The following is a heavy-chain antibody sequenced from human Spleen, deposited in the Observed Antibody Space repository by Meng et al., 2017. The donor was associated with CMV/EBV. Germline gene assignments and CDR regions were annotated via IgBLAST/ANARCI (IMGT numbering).Heavy chain of an antibody. D-gene: IGHD6-6*01. CDR2: ISGSGGST. V-gene: IGHV3-23*01. J-gene: IGHJ6*02. CDR3: ATEYSSSRTYYYYGMDV. Sequence: GESLKISCTASGFTFGDFAMNWVRQAPGKGLEWVSAISGSGGSTYYADSVKGRFTISRDNSKNTLYLQMNSLRAEDTAVYYCATEYSSSRTYYYYGMDVWGQGTTVTVSS. CDR1: GFTFGDFA.